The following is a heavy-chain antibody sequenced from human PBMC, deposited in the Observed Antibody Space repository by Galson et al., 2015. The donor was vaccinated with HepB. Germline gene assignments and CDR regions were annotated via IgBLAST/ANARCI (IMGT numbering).Heavy chain of an antibody. D-gene: IGHD6-19*01. CDR1: GFAFSRYA. V-gene: IGHV3-30*18. CDR2: ISYDGSNK. Sequence: SLRLSCAASGFAFSRYAMSWVRQAPGKRLEWVAVISYDGSNKYYADSVKGRFTISRDNSRNTLYLQMNSLRAEDTALYYCAKDPYLYSALAGTMAGFDYWGQGTLVTVSS. CDR3: AKDPYLYSALAGTMAGFDY. J-gene: IGHJ4*02.